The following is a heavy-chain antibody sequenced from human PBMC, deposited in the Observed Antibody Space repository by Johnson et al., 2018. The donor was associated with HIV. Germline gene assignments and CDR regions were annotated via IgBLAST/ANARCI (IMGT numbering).Heavy chain of an antibody. Sequence: QVQLVESGGGVVQPGRSLRLSCAASGFTFSSYGIHWVRQAPGKGLEWEAFIWCDGSNKSYAGSVKGRFTISRDNSNNTLYLQMNSLRAEDTAVYYCARDLRYSGYEYAFDIWGQGTMVTVSS. CDR3: ARDLRYSGYEYAFDI. CDR2: IWCDGSNK. CDR1: GFTFSSYG. V-gene: IGHV3-33*08. J-gene: IGHJ3*02. D-gene: IGHD5-12*01.